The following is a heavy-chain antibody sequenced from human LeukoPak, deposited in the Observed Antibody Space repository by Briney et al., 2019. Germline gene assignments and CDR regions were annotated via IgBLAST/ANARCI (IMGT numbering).Heavy chain of an antibody. Sequence: ASVKVSCKASGYTLTSYGISGVRQAPGQGLEWMGWISAYNGNTNYAQKLQGRVTMTRDTSTSTAYMELRSLRSDDTAVYYCARGRWGPYGSGSFPDYWGQGTLVTVSS. J-gene: IGHJ4*02. CDR3: ARGRWGPYGSGSFPDY. CDR2: ISAYNGNT. D-gene: IGHD3-10*01. V-gene: IGHV1-18*01. CDR1: GYTLTSYG.